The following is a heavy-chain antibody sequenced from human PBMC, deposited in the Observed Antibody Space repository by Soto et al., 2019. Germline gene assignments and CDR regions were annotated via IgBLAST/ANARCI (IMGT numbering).Heavy chain of an antibody. D-gene: IGHD2-2*01. J-gene: IGHJ5*02. V-gene: IGHV1-2*02. Sequence: QVQLVQSGAEVKKPGASVKVSCKSSGYSFTGYYMHWVRQAPGQGLEWMGWINPNSGGTNYAQKFQGRVTMTRDTSIGTAYMKRRRLRAADRPGYYGARDGSRPLSLGGSINPKKNGFDPWGQGTLVTVSS. CDR2: INPNSGGT. CDR1: GYSFTGYY. CDR3: ARDGSRPLSLGGSINPKKNGFDP.